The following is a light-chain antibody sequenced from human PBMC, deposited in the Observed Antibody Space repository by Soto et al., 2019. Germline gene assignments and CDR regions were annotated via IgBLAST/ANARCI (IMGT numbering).Light chain of an antibody. CDR2: GAS. CDR1: QSVSSN. V-gene: IGKV3-20*01. CDR3: QQYGSSPIT. J-gene: IGKJ5*01. Sequence: EIGMTQSPATLYVSPGDRATLSCRASQSVSSNLAWYQQKPGQAPRLLIYGASSRATGIPDRFSGSGSGTDFTLTISRLEPEDFAVYYCQQYGSSPITFGQGTRLEI.